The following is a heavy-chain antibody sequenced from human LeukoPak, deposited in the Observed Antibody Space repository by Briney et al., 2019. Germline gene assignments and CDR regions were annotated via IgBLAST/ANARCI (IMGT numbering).Heavy chain of an antibody. D-gene: IGHD2-15*01. CDR3: AKEDIVVVVAATLDY. CDR1: GLTFSNSG. V-gene: IGHV3-23*01. CDR2: ISGSGGST. J-gene: IGHJ4*02. Sequence: GGTLRLSCATSGLTFSNSGMSWVRQAPGKGLEWVSAISGSGGSTYYADSVKGRFTISRDNSKNTLYLQMNSLRAEDTAVYYCAKEDIVVVVAATLDYWGQGTLVTVSS.